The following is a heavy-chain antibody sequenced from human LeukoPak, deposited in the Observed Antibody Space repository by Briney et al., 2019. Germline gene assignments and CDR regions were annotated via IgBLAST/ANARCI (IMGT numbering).Heavy chain of an antibody. V-gene: IGHV1-18*04. CDR3: ARHSGSGWQALGY. CDR2: TSYNGNT. CDR1: GYTFTSYG. D-gene: IGHD6-19*01. Sequence: ASVKVSCKASGYTFTSYGISWVRQAPGLGLEWMGWTSYNGNTNYAQKFQDRVTMTTDTSTTTAYMELRSLESDDTAVYYCARHSGSGWQALGYWGQGTLVTVS. J-gene: IGHJ4*02.